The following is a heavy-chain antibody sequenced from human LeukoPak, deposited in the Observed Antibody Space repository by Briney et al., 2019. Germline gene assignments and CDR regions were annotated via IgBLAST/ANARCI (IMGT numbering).Heavy chain of an antibody. CDR2: INHSGST. J-gene: IGHJ4*02. V-gene: IGHV4-34*01. D-gene: IGHD6-13*01. Sequence: SETLSLTCAVYGGSFSGYYWSWIRQPPGKGLEWVGEINHSGSTNYNPSLKRRVTISVDTSKNQSSLKLSSVTAADTAVYYCARGKAAAGTYWGQGTLVTVSS. CDR1: GGSFSGYY. CDR3: ARGKAAAGTY.